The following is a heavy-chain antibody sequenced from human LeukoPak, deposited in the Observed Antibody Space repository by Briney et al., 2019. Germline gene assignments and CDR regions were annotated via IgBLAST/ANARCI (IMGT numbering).Heavy chain of an antibody. CDR1: GFTFSSYA. V-gene: IGHV3-30-3*01. CDR2: ISYDGSNK. Sequence: PGGSLRLCSAASGFTFSSYAMHWVRQAPGKGLEWVAVISYDGSNKYYADSVKGRFTISRDNSKNTLYLQMNSLRAEDTAVYYCARDLPWFDPWGQGTLVTVSS. CDR3: ARDLPWFDP. J-gene: IGHJ5*02.